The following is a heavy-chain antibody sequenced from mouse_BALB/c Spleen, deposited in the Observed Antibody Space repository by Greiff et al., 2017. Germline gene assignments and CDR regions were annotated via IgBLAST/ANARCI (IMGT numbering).Heavy chain of an antibody. CDR1: GYTFSSYW. D-gene: IGHD2-4*01. CDR3: ARGIMITTLDY. J-gene: IGHJ3*01. Sequence: QVQLQQSGAELMKPGASVKISCKATGYTFSSYWIEWVKQRPGHGLEWIGEILPGSGSTNYNEKFKGKATFTADTSSNTAYMQLSSLTSEDSAVYYCARGIMITTLDYWGQGTLVTVSA. CDR2: ILPGSGST. V-gene: IGHV1-9*01.